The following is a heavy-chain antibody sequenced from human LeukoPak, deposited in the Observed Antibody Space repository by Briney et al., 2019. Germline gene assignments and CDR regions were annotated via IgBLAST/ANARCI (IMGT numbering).Heavy chain of an antibody. V-gene: IGHV1-46*02. J-gene: IGHJ4*02. CDR3: ARGRGSSNDWGYFDF. D-gene: IGHD7-27*01. CDR1: GYTFNRYY. CDR2: INPSGDST. Sequence: GASVKVSCKASGYTFNRYYIHWVRQAPGQGLEWMGIINPSGDSTSYAPKLQGRVTMTGDTSTSTVYMELNSLTSEDTAVYYCARGRGSSNDWGYFDFWGQGTLVTVSS.